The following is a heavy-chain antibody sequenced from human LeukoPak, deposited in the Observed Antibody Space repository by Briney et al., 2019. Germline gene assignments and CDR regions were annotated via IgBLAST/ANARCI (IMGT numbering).Heavy chain of an antibody. D-gene: IGHD3-22*01. V-gene: IGHV3-74*01. CDR3: ARGVVTPVDH. CDR2: MNEYSNTI. J-gene: IGHJ4*02. Sequence: TGGSLRLSCAASGFPFNRFWMQGVGHARGKGVVWGSDMNEYSNTIKYADSVKGRFTISRDNAKSILYLQMNNLRAEDTAMYFCARGVVTPVDHWGQGTLVTVSS. CDR1: GFPFNRFW.